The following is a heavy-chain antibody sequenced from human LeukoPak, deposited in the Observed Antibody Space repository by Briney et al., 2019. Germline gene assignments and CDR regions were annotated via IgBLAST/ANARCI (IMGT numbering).Heavy chain of an antibody. V-gene: IGHV3-23*01. Sequence: PGGSLRLSCAASGLTFSSYAMSWVRQAPGKGLEWISAISGSGGVTHYADSVKGRFTISRDNSKNTLSLQMNSLRAEDTALYYCAKSIYSSTYYYLDYWGQGTLVTVSS. CDR1: GLTFSSYA. CDR3: AKSIYSSTYYYLDY. J-gene: IGHJ4*02. CDR2: ISGSGGVT. D-gene: IGHD6-13*01.